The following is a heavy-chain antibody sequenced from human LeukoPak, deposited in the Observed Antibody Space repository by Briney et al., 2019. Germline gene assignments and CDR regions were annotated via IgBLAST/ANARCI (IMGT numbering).Heavy chain of an antibody. CDR2: IKQDGSEK. J-gene: IGHJ5*02. D-gene: IGHD2-2*01. V-gene: IGHV3-7*01. Sequence: GGSLRLSCAASGFTFSSYWMSWVRQAPGKGLEWVANIKQDGSEKYYVDSVKGRFTISRDNAKSSLYLQMNSLRAEDTAVYYCARDDCSSISCYHNWFDPWGQGTLVTVSS. CDR3: ARDDCSSISCYHNWFDP. CDR1: GFTFSSYW.